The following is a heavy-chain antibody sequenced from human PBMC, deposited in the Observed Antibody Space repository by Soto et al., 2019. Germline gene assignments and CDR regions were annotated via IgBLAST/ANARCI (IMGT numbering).Heavy chain of an antibody. CDR2: IYDSGST. J-gene: IGHJ4*02. CDR3: AVAPRY. CDR1: GGSISNYY. Sequence: PSETLSLTCTVSGGSISNYYWSWVRQPPGKGLEWIGYIYDSGSTNYNPSLKSRVTISVDTSKNQFSLRLTSVTAADTAVYYCAVAPRYWGQGTLVTVSS. V-gene: IGHV4-59*01.